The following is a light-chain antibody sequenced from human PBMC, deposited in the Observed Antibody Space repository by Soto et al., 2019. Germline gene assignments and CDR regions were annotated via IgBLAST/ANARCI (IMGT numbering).Light chain of an antibody. CDR1: QSVCSSY. V-gene: IGKV3-15*01. Sequence: EILLTQSPCTRSLSPGERAPLSCRASQSVCSSYLAWYQQKPGQAPRLLIYDATTRATGIPTMIGGSGSRTVFILTISSQQSEYSADYYYQHYNNRLTFGGGTKVDIK. CDR2: DAT. CDR3: QHYNNRLT. J-gene: IGKJ4*01.